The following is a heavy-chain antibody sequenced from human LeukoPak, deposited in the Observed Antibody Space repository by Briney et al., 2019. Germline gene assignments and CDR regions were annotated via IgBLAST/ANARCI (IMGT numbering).Heavy chain of an antibody. CDR1: GYSITSYY. J-gene: IGHJ4*02. D-gene: IGHD3-22*01. Sequence: PSETLSLTCTVSGYSITSYYWTWIRQPPGKGLEWIGYIYDGGSTSYNPSLKSRVTLSIATSKTQFSLKLGSVTAADTALYYCARLHFDSFVDSWGQGTLVTVSS. CDR2: IYDGGST. CDR3: ARLHFDSFVDS. V-gene: IGHV4-59*12.